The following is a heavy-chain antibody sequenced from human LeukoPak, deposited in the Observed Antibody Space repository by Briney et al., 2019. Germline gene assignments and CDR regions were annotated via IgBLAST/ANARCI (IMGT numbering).Heavy chain of an antibody. CDR3: ARRMVRGVRRWFDP. V-gene: IGHV1-8*01. CDR2: MNPNSGNT. Sequence: ASVKVSCKASGYTFTSYDINWVRRATGQGLEWMGWMNPNSGNTGYAQKFQGRVTMTRNTSISTAYMELSSLRSEDTAVYYCARRMVRGVRRWFDPWGQGTLVTVSS. D-gene: IGHD3-10*01. CDR1: GYTFTSYD. J-gene: IGHJ5*02.